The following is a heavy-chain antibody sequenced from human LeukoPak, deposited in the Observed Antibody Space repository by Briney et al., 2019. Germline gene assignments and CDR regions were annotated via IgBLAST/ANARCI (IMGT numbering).Heavy chain of an antibody. Sequence: SETLSLTCTVSGGFISGSNYYWGWIRQPPGKGLEWIGSMVYSGGTYYNPSLKSRVTISVDTSKNQFSLKLSSVTAADTAVYFCARHPRYCSSTTCNQNWFDPWGQGTLVTVSS. D-gene: IGHD2-2*01. V-gene: IGHV4-39*01. CDR3: ARHPRYCSSTTCNQNWFDP. J-gene: IGHJ5*02. CDR2: MVYSGGT. CDR1: GGFISGSNYY.